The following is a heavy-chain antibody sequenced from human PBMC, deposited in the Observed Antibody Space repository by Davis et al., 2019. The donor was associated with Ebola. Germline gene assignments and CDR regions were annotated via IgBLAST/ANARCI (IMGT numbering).Heavy chain of an antibody. J-gene: IGHJ4*02. CDR1: GYRFSDYA. CDR3: ARKTRGDLHPFDY. Sequence: ASVKVSCKTSGYRFSDYAVHWVRQAPGQRLEWVGWINPENGDRKCSQNLQDRVTISMNTSATTVYMEVNSLRSEDSAVYYCARKTRGDLHPFDYWGQGSVVTVSS. CDR2: INPENGDR. V-gene: IGHV1-3*01.